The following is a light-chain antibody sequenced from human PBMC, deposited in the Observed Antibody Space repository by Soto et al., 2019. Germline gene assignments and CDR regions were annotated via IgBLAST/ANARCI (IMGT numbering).Light chain of an antibody. J-gene: IGKJ4*01. CDR1: QSISGW. CDR2: KTS. Sequence: DIQMTQSPSTLSASVEDRVTITCRASQSISGWLAWYHQRPGRAPNLLMYKTSSLESGVPSRFSGSRSGTEFTLTISRLEPEDFAVYYCQQYGAYPLTFGGGTKVDI. CDR3: QQYGAYPLT. V-gene: IGKV1-5*03.